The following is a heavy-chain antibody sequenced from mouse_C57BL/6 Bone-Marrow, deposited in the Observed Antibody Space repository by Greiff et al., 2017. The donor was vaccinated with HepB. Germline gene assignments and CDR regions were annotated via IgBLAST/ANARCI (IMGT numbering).Heavy chain of an antibody. V-gene: IGHV5-9-1*02. CDR1: GFTFSSYA. CDR2: ISSGGDYI. Sequence: DVMLVESGDGFVKPGGSLKLSCAASGFTFSSYAMSWVRQTPEQRLEWVAYISSGGDYIYYADTVKGRFTISRDKSRNTLYLQMSSLKSEDTAMYYCTRDHEGYFDYWGQGTTLTVSS. CDR3: TRDHEGYFDY. J-gene: IGHJ2*01.